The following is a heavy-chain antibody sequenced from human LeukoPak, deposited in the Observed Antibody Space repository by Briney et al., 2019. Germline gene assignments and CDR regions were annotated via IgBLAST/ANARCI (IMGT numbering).Heavy chain of an antibody. Sequence: SVKVSCKASEGTFSSYAISWVRQAPGQGLEWMGGIIPIFGTANYAQKFQGRVTITADESTSTAYMELSSLRSEDTAVYYCARDLQGDGSNDYWGQGTLVTVSS. J-gene: IGHJ4*02. CDR1: EGTFSSYA. CDR3: ARDLQGDGSNDY. CDR2: IIPIFGTA. V-gene: IGHV1-69*13. D-gene: IGHD5-24*01.